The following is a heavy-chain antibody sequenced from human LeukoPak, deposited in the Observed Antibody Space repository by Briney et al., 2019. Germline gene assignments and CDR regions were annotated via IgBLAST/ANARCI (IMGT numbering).Heavy chain of an antibody. CDR3: AKDIGYDILTGYSAD. CDR1: GFTSRNYW. CDR2: ISWNSGSI. V-gene: IGHV3-9*02. Sequence: GGSLRLSCAASGFTSRNYWMHWVRQAPGKGLEWVSGISWNSGSIGYADSVKGRFTISRDNAKNSLYLQMNSLRAEDTALYYCAKDIGYDILTGYSADWGQGTLVTVSS. D-gene: IGHD3-9*01. J-gene: IGHJ4*02.